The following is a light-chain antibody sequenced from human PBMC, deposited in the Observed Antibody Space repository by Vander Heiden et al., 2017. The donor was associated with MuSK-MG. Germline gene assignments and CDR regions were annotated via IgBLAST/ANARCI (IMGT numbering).Light chain of an antibody. J-gene: IGKJ1*01. CDR3: LQDDNYPPT. Sequence: AIQMTQSPSSLSASVGDRVTITCRASQGTRNDLGWYQQKPGKAPKLLIYAASSLQSGVPSRFSGSGSGKDFTLTISSLQPEDFATYYCLQDDNYPPTFGQGTKVEIK. CDR1: QGTRND. V-gene: IGKV1-6*01. CDR2: AAS.